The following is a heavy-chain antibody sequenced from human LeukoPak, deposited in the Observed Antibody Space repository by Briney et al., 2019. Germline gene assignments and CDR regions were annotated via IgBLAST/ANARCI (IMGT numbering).Heavy chain of an antibody. CDR2: IYHTGST. D-gene: IGHD1-26*01. Sequence: SETLSLTCTISGGSVSDYYWSWIRQSPGKGLEWIGYIYHTGSTSYSPSLKSRVTISADTSQNQFSLKLSSVTAADTAVYYCARGRPVGASTVEDYWGQGTLVTVSS. V-gene: IGHV4-59*02. J-gene: IGHJ4*02. CDR3: ARGRPVGASTVEDY. CDR1: GGSVSDYY.